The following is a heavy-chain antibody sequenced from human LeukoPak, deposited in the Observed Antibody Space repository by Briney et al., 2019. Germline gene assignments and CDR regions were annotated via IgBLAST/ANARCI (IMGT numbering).Heavy chain of an antibody. J-gene: IGHJ4*02. V-gene: IGHV3-23*01. CDR3: ARASGDSRGHYQGFDS. Sequence: GGTLRPSCVASGFTFRSHGMNWVRQAPGKGLEWVSGISPNGVITYYADSVKGRFTISRDNSKGTVYLQINRLRDEDTAVYYCARASGDSRGHYQGFDSWGQGTLVTVSS. CDR1: GFTFRSHG. D-gene: IGHD3-22*01. CDR2: ISPNGVIT.